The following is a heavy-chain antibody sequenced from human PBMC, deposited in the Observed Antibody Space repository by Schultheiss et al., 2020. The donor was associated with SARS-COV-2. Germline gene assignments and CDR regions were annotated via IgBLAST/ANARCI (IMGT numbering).Heavy chain of an antibody. J-gene: IGHJ4*02. V-gene: IGHV3-21*01. CDR2: ISSSSTYI. D-gene: IGHD6-6*01. Sequence: GGSLRLSCAASGITFSSYTMNWVRQAPGKGLEWVSSISSSSTYIFYADSVKGRFTISRDNAKNSLYLQMNSLRAEDTAVYYCARAPTQLANGWGQGTLVTVSS. CDR3: ARAPTQLANG. CDR1: GITFSSYT.